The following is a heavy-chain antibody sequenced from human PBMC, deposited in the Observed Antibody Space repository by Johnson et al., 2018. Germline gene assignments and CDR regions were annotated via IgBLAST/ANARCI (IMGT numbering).Heavy chain of an antibody. CDR3: VTHPWSAFDI. D-gene: IGHD1-1*01. CDR1: GFTFSNYA. V-gene: IGHV3-23*04. J-gene: IGHJ3*02. CDR2: ISGSAHAT. Sequence: VQLVQSGGGLVHLGGSLRVSCAASGFTFSNYAMTWVRQAPGKGLEWVSVISGSAHATYSADSVKGRFTISRDNSKNTLYLQMNSLRAEDTAVYYCVTHPWSAFDIWGQGTMVTVSS.